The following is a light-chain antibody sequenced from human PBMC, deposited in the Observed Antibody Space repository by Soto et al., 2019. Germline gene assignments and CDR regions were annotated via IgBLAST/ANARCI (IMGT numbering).Light chain of an antibody. CDR1: QSISFY. V-gene: IGKV1-39*01. CDR3: QQSYSMPRT. CDR2: TAS. J-gene: IGKJ1*01. Sequence: DIEMTQSPSSLSASVGDRVTITCRASQSISFYLNWYQQKPGKAPKLLIYTASNVQSGVPSRISGSGSGTEFTLTITSLQPEDFATYYCQQSYSMPRTFXQGTKVDIK.